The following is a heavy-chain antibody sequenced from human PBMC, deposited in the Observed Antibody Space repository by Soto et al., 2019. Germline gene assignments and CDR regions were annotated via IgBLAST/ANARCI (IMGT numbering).Heavy chain of an antibody. Sequence: SSGKVSCKASGFTFSNYGLNWVRQAPGQGLEWMGWVSANNGHTNYAQNLQGRGSMTTDTSTSTAYMELRGLTFDDTAVYYCARDIESVTAKHFFYYYAMDVWG. CDR1: GFTFSNYG. V-gene: IGHV1-18*01. CDR2: VSANNGHT. J-gene: IGHJ6*02. D-gene: IGHD2-8*01. CDR3: ARDIESVTAKHFFYYYAMDV.